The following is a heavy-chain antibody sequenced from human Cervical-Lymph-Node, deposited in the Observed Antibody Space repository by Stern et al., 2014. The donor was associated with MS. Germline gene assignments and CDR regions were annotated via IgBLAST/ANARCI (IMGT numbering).Heavy chain of an antibody. D-gene: IGHD6-6*01. V-gene: IGHV5-51*03. J-gene: IGHJ4*02. Sequence: EVQLVESGAEVKKPGESLKISCQGSAYTFTNFWIAWVRQVPGTGLAWMGFMLPGDSDSAYSPSFLGHVTISVDKSISTAYLQWSSLKPSDTAMDYCARFHSNSGLDFWGQGTLVTVSS. CDR2: MLPGDSDS. CDR1: AYTFTNFW. CDR3: ARFHSNSGLDF.